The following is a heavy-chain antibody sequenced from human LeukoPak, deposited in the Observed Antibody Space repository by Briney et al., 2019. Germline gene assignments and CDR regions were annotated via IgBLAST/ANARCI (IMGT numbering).Heavy chain of an antibody. CDR1: GYTFTSYG. CDR2: IGAYNGNT. Sequence: ASVKVSCKASGYTFTSYGISWVRQAPGQGLEWMGWIGAYNGNTNYAQKLQGRVTMTTDTSTSTAYMELSSLRSEDTAVYYCARGGYGVVVTAAWGFDPWGQGTLVTVSS. CDR3: ARGGYGVVVTAAWGFDP. D-gene: IGHD2-21*02. V-gene: IGHV1-18*01. J-gene: IGHJ5*02.